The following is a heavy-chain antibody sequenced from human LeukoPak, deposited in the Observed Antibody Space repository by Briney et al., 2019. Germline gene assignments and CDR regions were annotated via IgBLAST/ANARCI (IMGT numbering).Heavy chain of an antibody. J-gene: IGHJ6*03. Sequence: SQTLSLTCTVSGGSISSGSYYWSWIRQPAGKGLEWIGRIYTSGSTNYNPSLKSRVTMSVDTSKNQFSLKLSSVTAADTAVYYCARVGCGGDCYYYYYYMDVWGKGTTVTVSS. CDR3: ARVGCGGDCYYYYYYMDV. V-gene: IGHV4-61*02. CDR1: GGSISSGSYY. D-gene: IGHD2-21*01. CDR2: IYTSGST.